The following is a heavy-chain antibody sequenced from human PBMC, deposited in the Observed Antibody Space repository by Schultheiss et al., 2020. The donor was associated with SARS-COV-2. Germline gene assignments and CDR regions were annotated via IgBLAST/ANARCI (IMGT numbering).Heavy chain of an antibody. J-gene: IGHJ4*02. CDR2: INPNSGGT. V-gene: IGHV1-2*02. CDR1: GYTFTGYY. D-gene: IGHD1-14*01. CDR3: ARARENHSNHGWFVNDY. Sequence: GGSLRLSCKASGYTFTGYYMHWVRQAPGQGLEWMGWINPNSGGTNYAQKFQGRVTMTRDTSISTAYMELSRLRSDDTAVYYCARARENHSNHGWFVNDYWGQGTLVTVSS.